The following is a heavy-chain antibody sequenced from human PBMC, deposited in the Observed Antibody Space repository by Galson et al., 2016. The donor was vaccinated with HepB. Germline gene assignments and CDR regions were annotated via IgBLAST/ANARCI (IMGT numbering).Heavy chain of an antibody. CDR3: ARVAAGARKAAAHNYYGMDV. CDR2: ISYDGSNK. D-gene: IGHD6-19*01. Sequence: SLRLSCAASGFTFRSYAMHWVRQAPGKGLEWVAVISYDGSNKYYADSVKGRFTISRDNSKNTLYLQMNSLRAEDTAVYYCARVAAGARKAAAHNYYGMDVWGPGTTVTVSS. J-gene: IGHJ6*02. V-gene: IGHV3-30*04. CDR1: GFTFRSYA.